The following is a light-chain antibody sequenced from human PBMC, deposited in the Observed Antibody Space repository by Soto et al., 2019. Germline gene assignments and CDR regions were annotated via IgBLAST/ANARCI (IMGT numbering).Light chain of an antibody. CDR2: KAS. Sequence: GDRVTITCRASQSINAWLAWYQLKPGRAPKLLISKASTLESGVSSRFSGSGSGTEFTLTISSLQPDDFATYYCQQYQTYSQFGQGTKVDIK. J-gene: IGKJ1*01. CDR1: QSINAW. CDR3: QQYQTYSQ. V-gene: IGKV1-5*03.